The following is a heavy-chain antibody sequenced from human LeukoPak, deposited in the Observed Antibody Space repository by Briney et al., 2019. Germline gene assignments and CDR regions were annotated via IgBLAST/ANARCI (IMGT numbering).Heavy chain of an antibody. J-gene: IGHJ3*02. D-gene: IGHD6-6*01. V-gene: IGHV1-69*01. CDR2: IIPIFGTA. Sequence: SVKVSCKASGGAFSSYAISWVRPAPGQGLEWMGGIIPIFGTANYAQKFQGRVTITADESTSTAYMELSSLRSEDTAVYYCAKNRYSSSGDAFDIWGQGTMVTVSS. CDR1: GGAFSSYA. CDR3: AKNRYSSSGDAFDI.